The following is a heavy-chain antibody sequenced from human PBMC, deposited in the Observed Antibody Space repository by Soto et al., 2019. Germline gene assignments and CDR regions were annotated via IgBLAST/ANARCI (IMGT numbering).Heavy chain of an antibody. Sequence: NPSETLSLTCTVSGGSISSYYWSWIRQPPGKGLEWIGYIYYSGSTNYNPSLKSRVTISVDTSKNQFSLKLSSVTAADTAVYYCARDRSIAARFHYYYGMDVWGQGTTVTVSS. D-gene: IGHD6-6*01. CDR1: GGSISSYY. CDR3: ARDRSIAARFHYYYGMDV. CDR2: IYYSGST. J-gene: IGHJ6*02. V-gene: IGHV4-59*01.